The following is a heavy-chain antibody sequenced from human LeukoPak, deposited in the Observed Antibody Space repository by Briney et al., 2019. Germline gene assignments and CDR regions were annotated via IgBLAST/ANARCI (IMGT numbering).Heavy chain of an antibody. V-gene: IGHV3-30*07. Sequence: GRSLRLSCAASGFTFSSYAMHWVRQAPGKGLEWVAVISYDGSNKYYADSVKGRFTISRDNSKNTLYLQMNSLRAEDTAVYYCARDWEAATRGHFDYWGQGTLVTVSS. D-gene: IGHD2-15*01. CDR1: GFTFSSYA. CDR2: ISYDGSNK. CDR3: ARDWEAATRGHFDY. J-gene: IGHJ4*02.